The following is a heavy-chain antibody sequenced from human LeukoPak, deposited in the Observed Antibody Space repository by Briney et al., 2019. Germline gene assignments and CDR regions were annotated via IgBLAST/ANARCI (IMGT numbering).Heavy chain of an antibody. Sequence: PGGSLRLSCAASGFTFSDYYMNWVRQASGKGLEWVSSISSRSTIYYADSVKGRFTISRDNAKNSLYLQMKSPRAEDTAVYYCARALISGYCSSTSCYGFDYWGQGTLVTVSS. D-gene: IGHD2-2*01. CDR1: GFTFSDYY. CDR2: ISSRSTI. J-gene: IGHJ4*02. V-gene: IGHV3-69-1*02. CDR3: ARALISGYCSSTSCYGFDY.